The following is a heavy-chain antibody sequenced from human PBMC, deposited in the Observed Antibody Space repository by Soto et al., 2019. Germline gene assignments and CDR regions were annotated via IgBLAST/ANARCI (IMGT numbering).Heavy chain of an antibody. Sequence: QVQLVESGGGVVQPGRSLRLSCAASGLTFSRYGFHWVRQAPGKGLEWVAVISYDGNNKYYADSVKGRFTISRDNSENTLFLQMNSLRSEDTAVYYCAKLPNPSRVVDPAEIDYWGQGTLVTVSS. V-gene: IGHV3-30*18. D-gene: IGHD2-15*01. CDR1: GLTFSRYG. CDR3: AKLPNPSRVVDPAEIDY. J-gene: IGHJ4*02. CDR2: ISYDGNNK.